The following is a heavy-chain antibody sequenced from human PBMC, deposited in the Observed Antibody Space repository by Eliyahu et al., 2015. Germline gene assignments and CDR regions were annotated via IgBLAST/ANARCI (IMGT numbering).Heavy chain of an antibody. CDR1: GYTFTSYY. Sequence: QVQLVQSGAEVKKPGASVKVSXKXSGYTFTSYYMHWVRQAPGQGLEWXGIINPSGGSTSYAQKFQGRVTMTRDTSTSTVYMELSSLRSEDTAVYYCARGGLVGRLTGYFDYWGQGTLVTVSS. CDR3: ARGGLVGRLTGYFDY. V-gene: IGHV1-46*01. J-gene: IGHJ4*02. D-gene: IGHD6-6*01. CDR2: INPSGGST.